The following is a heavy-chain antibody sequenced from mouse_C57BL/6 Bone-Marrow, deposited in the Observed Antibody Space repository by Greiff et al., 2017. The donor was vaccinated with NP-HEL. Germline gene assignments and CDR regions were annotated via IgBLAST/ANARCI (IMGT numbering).Heavy chain of an antibody. Sequence: EVQGVESGPELVKPGASVKISCKASGYSFTGYFMNWVKQSHGKSLEWIGRINPYNGDTFYNQNFKVKATLTVDNSSSTAHMELLSLTSEDFAVYYCARMEIYYGLGYFDYWGQGTTLTVSS. CDR1: GYSFTGYF. CDR3: ARMEIYYGLGYFDY. J-gene: IGHJ2*01. CDR2: INPYNGDT. D-gene: IGHD2-1*01. V-gene: IGHV1-37*01.